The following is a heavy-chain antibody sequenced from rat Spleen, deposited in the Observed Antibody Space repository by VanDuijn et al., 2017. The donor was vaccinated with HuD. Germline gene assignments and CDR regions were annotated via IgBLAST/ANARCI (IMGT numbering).Heavy chain of an antibody. J-gene: IGHJ3*01. D-gene: IGHD4-3*01. V-gene: IGHV10-4*01. Sequence: EVQVVESGGGLVQPKGSLKLSCAASGFDFNTYAMSWVRQAPGKGLDWVASITIKTHNYATLYADSVRERFTISRDDSQSMIYLQMNNLKTEDTALYYCTRGYNSFWGRGTLVTVSS. CDR1: GFDFNTYA. CDR3: TRGYNSF. CDR2: ITIKTHNYAT.